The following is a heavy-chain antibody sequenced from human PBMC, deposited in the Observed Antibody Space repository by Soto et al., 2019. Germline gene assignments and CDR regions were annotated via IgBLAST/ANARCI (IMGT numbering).Heavy chain of an antibody. CDR1: GGSFSGYY. CDR3: ARGQRITMVRGATNWFDP. D-gene: IGHD3-10*01. J-gene: IGHJ5*02. CDR2: INHSGST. V-gene: IGHV4-34*01. Sequence: SETLSLTCAVYGGSFSGYYWSWIRQPPGKGLEWIGEINHSGSTNYNPSLKSRVTISVDTSKNQFSLKLSSVTAADTAVYYCARGQRITMVRGATNWFDPWGQGTLVTVSS.